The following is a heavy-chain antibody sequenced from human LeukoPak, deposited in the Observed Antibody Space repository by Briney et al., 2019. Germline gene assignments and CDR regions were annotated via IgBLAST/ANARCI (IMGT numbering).Heavy chain of an antibody. Sequence: GGSLRLSCAASGFTVSSNYMSWVRQAPGKGLEWVSVIYSGGSTYYADSVKGRFTISRDNSKNTLYPQMNSRRAEDTAVYYCARDSDGDYFDYWGQGTLVTVSS. CDR2: IYSGGST. D-gene: IGHD4-17*01. CDR3: ARDSDGDYFDY. CDR1: GFTVSSNY. V-gene: IGHV3-53*01. J-gene: IGHJ4*02.